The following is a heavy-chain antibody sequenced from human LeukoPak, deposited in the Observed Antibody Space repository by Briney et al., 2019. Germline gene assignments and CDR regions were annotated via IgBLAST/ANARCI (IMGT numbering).Heavy chain of an antibody. J-gene: IGHJ4*02. V-gene: IGHV1-2*02. CDR1: GYIFTGYY. Sequence: ASVKVSCKASGYIFTGYYIHWVRQAPGQGLEWMGWSNPNSGATSYAQKFQGRVTMTTDTSISAAYMDLSRLRFDDTALYYCAKGTRRIWSDFDYWGQGTLVTVSS. CDR3: AKGTRRIWSDFDY. D-gene: IGHD2-15*01. CDR2: SNPNSGAT.